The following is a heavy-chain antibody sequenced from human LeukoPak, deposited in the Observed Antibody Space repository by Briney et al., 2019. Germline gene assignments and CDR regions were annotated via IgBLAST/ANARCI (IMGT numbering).Heavy chain of an antibody. CDR3: ARRRTIFGVFLIDI. CDR1: GGSISSDSYY. V-gene: IGHV4-39*01. Sequence: ASETLSLTCTVSGGSISSDSYYWAWIRQPPGKGLEWIGSISYSGSTYNNPSLKSRVTISIDTSKNQFSLKLSSVTAADTAVYFWARRRTIFGVFLIDIWGQGTLVPVSS. J-gene: IGHJ3*02. D-gene: IGHD3-3*01. CDR2: ISYSGST.